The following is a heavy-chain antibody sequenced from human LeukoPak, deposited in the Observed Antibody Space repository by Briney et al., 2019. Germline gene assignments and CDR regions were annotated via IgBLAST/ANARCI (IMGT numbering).Heavy chain of an antibody. CDR3: ARGSRYCSSTSCRFDY. J-gene: IGHJ4*02. D-gene: IGHD2-2*01. CDR2: IYHSGST. V-gene: IGHV4-30-2*01. Sequence: SETLSLTCAVSGGSTSSGGYSWSWIRQPPGKGLEWIGYIYHSGSTYYNPSLKSRVTISVDRSKNQFSLKLSSVTAADTAVYYCARGSRYCSSTSCRFDYWGQGTLVTVSS. CDR1: GGSTSSGGYS.